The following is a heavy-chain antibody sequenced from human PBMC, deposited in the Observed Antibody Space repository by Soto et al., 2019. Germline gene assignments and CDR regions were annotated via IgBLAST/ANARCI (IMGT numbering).Heavy chain of an antibody. CDR1: GGTFSSYV. CDR2: IIPIFGTG. D-gene: IGHD2-8*02. J-gene: IGHJ4*02. CDR3: AINTGTVVAYYFDY. Sequence: QVQLVQSGAEVKKSGSSVKVSCKASGGTFSSYVISWVRQAPGQGLVWMGGIIPIFGTGNYAQKFQGRVTITADESTSTAYMELNSLRSEDTALYYCAINTGTVVAYYFDYWGQGTLVTVSS. V-gene: IGHV1-69*01.